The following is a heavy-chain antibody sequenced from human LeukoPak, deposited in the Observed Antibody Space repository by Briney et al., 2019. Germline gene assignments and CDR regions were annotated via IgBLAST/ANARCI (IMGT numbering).Heavy chain of an antibody. J-gene: IGHJ3*02. CDR1: GFNFISYG. CDR2: ISGRGTRT. CDR3: VRAKYDSNRSPSDI. D-gene: IGHD3-22*01. V-gene: IGHV3-23*01. Sequence: PGGSLRLSCEVSGFNFISYGMSWGRQAPGKGLEWVSLISGRGTRTNYAGSVKGRFTISRDNSKNTVYLQMDSLGAEDTAVYYCVRAKYDSNRSPSDIWGQGTKVTVSS.